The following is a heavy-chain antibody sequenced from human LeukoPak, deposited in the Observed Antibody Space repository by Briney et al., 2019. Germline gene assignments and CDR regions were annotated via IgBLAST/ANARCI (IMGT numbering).Heavy chain of an antibody. D-gene: IGHD4-17*01. Sequence: GGSLRLSCAASGFTYTSYSRNWVRQAPGKGLEWVSSISGSSDYIYYADSVKGRFTISRDNAKNSLYLQINSLRAEDTAVYYCARDGYGDYHYDYWGQGTLVTVSS. CDR1: GFTYTSYS. J-gene: IGHJ4*02. CDR2: ISGSSDYI. CDR3: ARDGYGDYHYDY. V-gene: IGHV3-21*01.